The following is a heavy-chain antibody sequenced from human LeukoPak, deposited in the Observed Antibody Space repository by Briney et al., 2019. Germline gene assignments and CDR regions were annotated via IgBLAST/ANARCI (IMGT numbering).Heavy chain of an antibody. V-gene: IGHV3-9*03. D-gene: IGHD2-15*01. Sequence: GGSLRLSCAGSGFTFDDYAMHWVRQAPGKGLEWVAGISWNSGDIVYADSVKGRFTISRDNAENSLYLQMNSLRTEDMALYYCAKGKCSGGRCYYFDYWGQGTLVTVSS. J-gene: IGHJ4*02. CDR2: ISWNSGDI. CDR3: AKGKCSGGRCYYFDY. CDR1: GFTFDDYA.